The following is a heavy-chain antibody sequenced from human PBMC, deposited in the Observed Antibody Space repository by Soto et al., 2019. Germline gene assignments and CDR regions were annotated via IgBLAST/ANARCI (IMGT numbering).Heavy chain of an antibody. D-gene: IGHD4-17*01. J-gene: IGHJ6*02. CDR3: AREPSVSNYYYGMDV. V-gene: IGHV4-31*03. Sequence: QVQLQESGPGLVKPSQTLSLTCTVSGGSISSGGYYWSWIRQHPGKGLEWIGYIYYSGSTYYNPSLKSRVTISVDTSKNQFSLKLSSVTAADTAVYYCAREPSVSNYYYGMDVWGQGTTVTVSS. CDR1: GGSISSGGYY. CDR2: IYYSGST.